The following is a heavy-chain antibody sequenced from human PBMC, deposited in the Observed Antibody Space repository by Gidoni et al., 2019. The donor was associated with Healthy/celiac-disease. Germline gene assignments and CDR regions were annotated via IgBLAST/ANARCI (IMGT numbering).Heavy chain of an antibody. J-gene: IGHJ4*02. Sequence: EVQLLESGGGLVQPGGSLSLSCAASGFPFSSDAMSWVRQAPGKGREWVSAISGSGGSTYYADSVKGRFTISRDNSKNALYLQMSSLRAEDTAGYYCAKPYSSGWYFPLFDYWGQGTLVTVSS. CDR1: GFPFSSDA. CDR3: AKPYSSGWYFPLFDY. CDR2: ISGSGGST. V-gene: IGHV3-23*01. D-gene: IGHD6-19*01.